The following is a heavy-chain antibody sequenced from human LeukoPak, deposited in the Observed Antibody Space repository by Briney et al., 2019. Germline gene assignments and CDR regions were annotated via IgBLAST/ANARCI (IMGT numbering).Heavy chain of an antibody. CDR1: GGSISSGSYY. J-gene: IGHJ3*02. CDR2: IYYSGST. D-gene: IGHD1-26*01. V-gene: IGHV4-61*01. Sequence: SQTLSLTCTVSGGSISSGSYYWSWIRQPPGKGLEWIGYIYYSGSTNYNPSLKSRVTISVDTSKNQFSLKLSSVTAADTAVYYCARGLIVGANGAFDIWGQGTMVTVSS. CDR3: ARGLIVGANGAFDI.